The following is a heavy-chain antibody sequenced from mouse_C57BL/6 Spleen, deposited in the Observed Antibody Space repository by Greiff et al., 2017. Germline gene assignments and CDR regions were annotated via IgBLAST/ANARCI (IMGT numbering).Heavy chain of an antibody. CDR3: ARRAYSRWYFDV. CDR1: GYTFTSYW. V-gene: IGHV1-52*01. D-gene: IGHD2-12*01. J-gene: IGHJ1*03. Sequence: VQLQQPGAELVRPGSSVKLSCKASGYTFTSYWMHWVKQRPIQGLEWIGNIDPSDSETHYNQKFKDKATLTVDKSSSTAYMQLSSLTSEDSAVYYCARRAYSRWYFDVWGTGTTVTVSS. CDR2: IDPSDSET.